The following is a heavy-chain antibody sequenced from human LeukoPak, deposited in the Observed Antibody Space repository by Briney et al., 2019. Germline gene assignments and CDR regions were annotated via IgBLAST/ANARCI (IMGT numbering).Heavy chain of an antibody. CDR3: ARDRGFWSGYYFGY. V-gene: IGHV1-2*06. J-gene: IGHJ4*02. CDR2: INPNSGGT. D-gene: IGHD3-3*01. Sequence: ASVEVSCKASGYTFTGYYMHWVRQAPGQRLEWMGRINPNSGGTNYAQKFQGRVTMTRDTSISTAYMELSRLRSDDTAVYYCARDRGFWSGYYFGYWGQGTLVTVSS. CDR1: GYTFTGYY.